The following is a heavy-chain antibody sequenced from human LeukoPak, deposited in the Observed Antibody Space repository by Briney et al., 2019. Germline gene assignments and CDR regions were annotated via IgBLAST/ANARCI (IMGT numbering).Heavy chain of an antibody. J-gene: IGHJ6*02. CDR1: GFTCSSYG. D-gene: IGHD4-17*01. CDR2: ISYDGSNK. V-gene: IGHV3-30*18. CDR3: AKEGSRTTVTTAHKSEYYYYYYGMDV. Sequence: GGSLRLSCAASGFTCSSYGMHWVRLAPGKGLEWVAVISYDGSNKYYADSVKGRFTISRDNSKNTLYLQMNSLRAEDTAVYYCAKEGSRTTVTTAHKSEYYYYYYGMDVWGQGTTVTVSS.